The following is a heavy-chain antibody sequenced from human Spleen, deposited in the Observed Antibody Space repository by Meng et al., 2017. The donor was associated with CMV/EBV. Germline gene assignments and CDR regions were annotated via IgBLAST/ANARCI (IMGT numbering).Heavy chain of an antibody. D-gene: IGHD3-10*01. V-gene: IGHV4-61*01. CDR3: AREESGRGVIPYYFDY. J-gene: IGHJ4*02. CDR1: GGSVSSGSYY. Sequence: SETLSLTCTVSGGSVSSGSYYWSWIRQPPGKGLEWSGYISHSGNSNYNPSLKSRVTISLDTSNNQFSLRLSSVTAADTAIYYCAREESGRGVIPYYFDYWGQGTLVTVSS. CDR2: ISHSGNS.